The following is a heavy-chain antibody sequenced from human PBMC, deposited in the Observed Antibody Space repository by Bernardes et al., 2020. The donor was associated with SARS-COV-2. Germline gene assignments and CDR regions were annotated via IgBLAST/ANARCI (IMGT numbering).Heavy chain of an antibody. J-gene: IGHJ6*02. D-gene: IGHD2-15*01. CDR3: ARWSVVAATTEYYYGMDV. CDR1: GYSFTSYW. Sequence: GGSLKISCKGSGYSFTSYWIGWVRQMPGKGLEWMGIIYPGDSDTRYSPSFQGQVTISADKSISTAYLQWSSLKASDTAMYYCARWSVVAATTEYYYGMDVWGQGTTVTVSS. CDR2: IYPGDSDT. V-gene: IGHV5-51*01.